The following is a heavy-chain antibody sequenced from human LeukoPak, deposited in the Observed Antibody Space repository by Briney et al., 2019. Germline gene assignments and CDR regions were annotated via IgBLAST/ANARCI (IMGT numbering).Heavy chain of an antibody. CDR2: IYPGDSDT. V-gene: IGHV5-51*01. D-gene: IGHD3-22*01. J-gene: IGHJ2*01. CDR3: ARIVYDSSGYYCWYFDL. CDR1: GFSFTNYW. Sequence: GESLKISCKGSGFSFTNYWIGWVRQMPGKGLEWMGIIYPGDSDTRYSPSFQGQVTISADKSISTAYLQWSSLKASDTAMYYCARIVYDSSGYYCWYFDLWGRGTLVTVSS.